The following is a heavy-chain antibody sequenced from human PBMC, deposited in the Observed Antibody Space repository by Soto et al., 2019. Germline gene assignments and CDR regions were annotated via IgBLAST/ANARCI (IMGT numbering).Heavy chain of an antibody. V-gene: IGHV3-23*01. Sequence: EVQLLESGGGLVQPGGSLRLSCAASGFTFSTYAISWVRQAPGKGLEWVSAIGGSGGTTYYADSVKGRFTISRDNSKNTVYLQMNSLRAEDTAVYYCAKDSEAYQLLCYFDYWGQGTLVTVSS. CDR3: AKDSEAYQLLCYFDY. CDR2: IGGSGGTT. D-gene: IGHD2-2*01. J-gene: IGHJ4*02. CDR1: GFTFSTYA.